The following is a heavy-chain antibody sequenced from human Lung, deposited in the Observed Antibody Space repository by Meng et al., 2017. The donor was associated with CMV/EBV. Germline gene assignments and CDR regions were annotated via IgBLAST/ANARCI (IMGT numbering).Heavy chain of an antibody. CDR2: ISGSGGST. D-gene: IGHD3-22*01. CDR1: GFTFSSYA. Sequence: GESLKISCAASGFTFSSYAMSWVRQAPGKGLEWVSAISGSGGSTYYADSVKGRFTISRDNSKNTLYLQMNSLRAEDTAVYYCAKSYYDSSGYYYNWCQGTXVTVSS. CDR3: AKSYYDSSGYYYN. J-gene: IGHJ4*02. V-gene: IGHV3-23*01.